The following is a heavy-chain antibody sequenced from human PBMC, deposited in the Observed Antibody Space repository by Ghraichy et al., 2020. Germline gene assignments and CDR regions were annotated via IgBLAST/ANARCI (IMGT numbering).Heavy chain of an antibody. Sequence: ETLSLTCAASGFTVSSNYMSWVRQAPGKGLEWVSVIYSGGSTYYADSVKGRFTISRDNSKNTLYLQMNSLRAEDTAVYYCASGGGYSGYDFLPFDYWGQGTLVTVSS. J-gene: IGHJ4*02. D-gene: IGHD5-12*01. CDR2: IYSGGST. CDR1: GFTVSSNY. CDR3: ASGGGYSGYDFLPFDY. V-gene: IGHV3-53*01.